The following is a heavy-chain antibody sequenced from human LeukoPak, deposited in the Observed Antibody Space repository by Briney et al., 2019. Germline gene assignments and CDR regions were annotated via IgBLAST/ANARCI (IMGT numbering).Heavy chain of an antibody. CDR1: GFTFSTYW. CDR3: ARWAITLVRSFDG. CDR2: VKLDGSEK. Sequence: PGGSLRLSCVTPGFTFSTYWMTWVRQTPGKGLEWVSNVKLDGSEKYYVDSVKGRFTISRDNAKNSLYLQMNSLRVEDTAVYYCARWAITLVRSFDGWGQGTLVIVSS. V-gene: IGHV3-7*04. J-gene: IGHJ4*02. D-gene: IGHD3-10*01.